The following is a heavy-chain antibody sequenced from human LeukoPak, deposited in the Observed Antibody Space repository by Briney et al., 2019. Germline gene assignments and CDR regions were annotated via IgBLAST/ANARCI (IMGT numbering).Heavy chain of an antibody. CDR1: GYTFTGYY. D-gene: IGHD3-10*01. Sequence: ASVKVSCKASGYTFTGYYIHWVRQAPGQGLEWMGWLDPNSADTYSAQKFQGRVTMTRDTSITTAYMELSRLRSEDTAVYYCARANREYYGSTFYMDVWGKGTTVTISS. V-gene: IGHV1-2*02. CDR3: ARANREYYGSTFYMDV. CDR2: LDPNSADT. J-gene: IGHJ6*04.